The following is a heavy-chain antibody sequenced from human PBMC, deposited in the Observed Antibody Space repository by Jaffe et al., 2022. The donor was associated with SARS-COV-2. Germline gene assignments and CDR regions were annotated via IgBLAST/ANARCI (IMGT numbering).Heavy chain of an antibody. CDR3: AREARLRGGFDR. Sequence: EVQLVESGGRLVQPGGSLRLSCAASGFTFSTHWMTWVRQAPGKGLEWVANIKQDGSEKYYVDSVKGRFTISRDDAKNSVYLQLDSLGTEDTAVYYCAREARLRGGFDRWGQGTLVTVSS. J-gene: IGHJ5*02. V-gene: IGHV3-7*03. CDR2: IKQDGSEK. CDR1: GFTFSTHW. D-gene: IGHD4-17*01.